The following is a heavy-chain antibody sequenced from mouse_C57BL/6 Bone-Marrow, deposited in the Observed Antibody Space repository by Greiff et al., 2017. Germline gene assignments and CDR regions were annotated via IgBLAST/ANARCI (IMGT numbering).Heavy chain of an antibody. V-gene: IGHV1-55*01. D-gene: IGHD1-1*01. CDR2: IYPGSGST. CDR1: GYTFTSYW. J-gene: IGHJ4*01. CDR3: ARSYYGSSDAMDY. Sequence: VQLQQSGAELVKPGASVKMSCKASGYTFTSYWITWVKQRPGQGLEWIGDIYPGSGSTNYNEKFQSKATLTVDTSSSTAYMQLSSLTSEDSAVYYCARSYYGSSDAMDYWGQGTSVTVSS.